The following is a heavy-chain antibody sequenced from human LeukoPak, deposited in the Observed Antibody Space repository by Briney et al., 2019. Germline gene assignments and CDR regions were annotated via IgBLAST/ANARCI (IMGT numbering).Heavy chain of an antibody. J-gene: IGHJ6*03. CDR1: GHSISSGYY. Sequence: PSETLSLTCTVSGHSISSGYYWGWIRQPPGKGLEWIGSIYHGGSTYYNPSLKSRVTISVDTSKNQFSLKLSSVTAADTAVYYCVRTTYYYYYMDVWGKGTTVTVSS. CDR2: IYHGGST. D-gene: IGHD1-14*01. CDR3: VRTTYYYYYMDV. V-gene: IGHV4-38-2*02.